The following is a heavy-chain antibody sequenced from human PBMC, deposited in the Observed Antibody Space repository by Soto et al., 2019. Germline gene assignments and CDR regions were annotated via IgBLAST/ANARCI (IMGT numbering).Heavy chain of an antibody. D-gene: IGHD5-18*01. CDR2: ISSNGGST. V-gene: IGHV3-64D*08. J-gene: IGHJ4*01. CDR3: PKLGESGYSYGRYYFDY. Sequence: GGYLRLSCSASGFTFSSYAMHWVRQAPGKGLEYVSAISSNGGSTYYADSVKGRFTISRDNSKNTLYLQMSSLRAEDTAVYYCPKLGESGYSYGRYYFDYWGQGTLVTVSS. CDR1: GFTFSSYA.